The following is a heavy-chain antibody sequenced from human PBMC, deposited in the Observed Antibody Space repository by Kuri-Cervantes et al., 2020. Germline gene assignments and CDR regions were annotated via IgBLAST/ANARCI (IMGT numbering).Heavy chain of an antibody. CDR2: ITSSGSTI. Sequence: LSLTCAASGFTFSSYEMNWVRQAPGKGLEWVSYITSSGSTIYYADSVKGRFTISRDNAKNTLYLQMNSLRAEDTAVYYCARDLRSGSFDYWGQGTLVTVSS. CDR1: GFTFSSYE. D-gene: IGHD1-26*01. CDR3: ARDLRSGSFDY. V-gene: IGHV3-48*03. J-gene: IGHJ4*02.